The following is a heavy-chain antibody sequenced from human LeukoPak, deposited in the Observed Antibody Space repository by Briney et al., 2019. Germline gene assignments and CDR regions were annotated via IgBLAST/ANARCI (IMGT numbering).Heavy chain of an antibody. D-gene: IGHD3-3*01. J-gene: IGHJ6*02. CDR1: GYTFTSYG. CDR3: ATTLRFLEWSLYYYYYGMDV. CDR2: ISAYNGNT. V-gene: IGHV1-18*01. Sequence: ASVKVSCKASGYTFTSYGISWVRQAPGQGLEWMGWISAYNGNTNYAQGLQGRVTMTTDTSTSTAYMELRSLRSDDTAVYYCATTLRFLEWSLYYYYYGMDVWGQGTTVTVSS.